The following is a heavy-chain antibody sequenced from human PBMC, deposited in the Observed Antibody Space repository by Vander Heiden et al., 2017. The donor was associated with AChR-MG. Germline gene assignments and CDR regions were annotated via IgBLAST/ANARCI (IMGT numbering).Heavy chain of an antibody. D-gene: IGHD6-6*01. CDR1: AFTLVRYS. CDR3: ARYRGSSSSLYYFDY. J-gene: IGHJ4*02. V-gene: IGHV3-21*01. Sequence: EVQLVESGVGLVKPGGSLRLSCSASAFTLVRYSMSWVRQAPGKGLEWVSSISSTSSYIHYADSVEGQFTISRDNAKNSLYLQMNSLRAEDTAVYYCARYRGSSSSLYYFDYWGQGTLVTVSS. CDR2: ISSTSSYI.